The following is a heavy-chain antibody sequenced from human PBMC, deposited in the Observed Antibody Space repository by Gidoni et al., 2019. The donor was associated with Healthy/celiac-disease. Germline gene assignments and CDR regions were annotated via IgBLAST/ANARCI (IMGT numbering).Heavy chain of an antibody. J-gene: IGHJ6*02. Sequence: QVQLVESGGGVVQPGRSLRLSCAASGFTFSSYAMHWVRGAPGKGLEWVAVISYDGSNKYYADSVKGRFTISRDNSKNTLYLQMNSLRAEDTAVYYCARVVRALLRTFYYGMDVWGQGTTVTVSS. CDR2: ISYDGSNK. CDR1: GFTFSSYA. CDR3: ARVVRALLRTFYYGMDV. V-gene: IGHV3-30-3*01. D-gene: IGHD1-26*01.